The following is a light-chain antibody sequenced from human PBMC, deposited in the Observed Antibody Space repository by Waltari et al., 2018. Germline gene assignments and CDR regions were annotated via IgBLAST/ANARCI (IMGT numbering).Light chain of an antibody. Sequence: SYVLTQPHSFSVAPGQTARITCGGTKIGSKSVHWYQQKPGQAPVLVMFYDSDRPSGIPERFSGSNSGDTATLTINRVEAGDEADYYCQVWDSSSEHVIFGGGTQLTVL. V-gene: IGLV3-21*04. CDR3: QVWDSSSEHVI. CDR2: YDS. J-gene: IGLJ2*01. CDR1: KIGSKS.